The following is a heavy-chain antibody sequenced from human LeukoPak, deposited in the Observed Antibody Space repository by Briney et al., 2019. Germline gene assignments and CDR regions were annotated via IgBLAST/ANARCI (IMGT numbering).Heavy chain of an antibody. CDR1: GYTFTSYG. J-gene: IGHJ4*02. CDR2: ISGYNGKT. D-gene: IGHD3-22*01. CDR3: VRDVMIYYYDGSDSSSDY. Sequence: ASVKVSFKASGYTFTSYGISWVRQAPGQGLEWLGWISGYNGKTNYARNLQDRVTLTTDTSTSTAYMEMRSLRSDDTAVYYCVRDVMIYYYDGSDSSSDYWGQGTLVTVSS. V-gene: IGHV1-18*01.